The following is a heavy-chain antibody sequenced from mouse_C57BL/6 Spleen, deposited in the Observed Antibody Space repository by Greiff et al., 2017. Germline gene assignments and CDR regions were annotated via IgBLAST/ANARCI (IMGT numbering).Heavy chain of an antibody. Sequence: EESGPGLVKPSQSLSLTCSVTGYSITSGYYWNWIRQFPGNKLEWMGYISYDGSNNYNPSLKNRISITRDTSKNQFFLKLNSVTTEDTATYYCARDYYYAMDYWGQGTSVTVSS. CDR3: ARDYYYAMDY. CDR1: GYSITSGYY. J-gene: IGHJ4*01. CDR2: ISYDGSN. V-gene: IGHV3-6*01.